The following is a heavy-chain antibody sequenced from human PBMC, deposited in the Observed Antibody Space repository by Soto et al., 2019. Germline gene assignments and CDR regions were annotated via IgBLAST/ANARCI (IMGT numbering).Heavy chain of an antibody. J-gene: IGHJ3*02. CDR1: GFSFSDYY. V-gene: IGHV3-11*06. CDR2: ISNSGDDT. Sequence: QVRLVESGGGLVKPGGSVRLSCAASGFSFSDYYMSWIRQAPGKGLEWVSCISNSGDDTDNADSVEGRFTISRDNAENSLYLQMSSLRAEDTAVYYCARQLRARGIVHEVFDIWGQGTMVTVSS. CDR3: ARQLRARGIVHEVFDI. D-gene: IGHD2-8*01.